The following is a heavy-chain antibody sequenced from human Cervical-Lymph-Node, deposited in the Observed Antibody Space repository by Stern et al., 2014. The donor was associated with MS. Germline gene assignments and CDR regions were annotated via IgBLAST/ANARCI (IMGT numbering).Heavy chain of an antibody. CDR1: GFTFSGYW. V-gene: IGHV3-74*01. CDR2: IDTDGTIT. D-gene: IGHD3-16*01. J-gene: IGHJ4*02. CDR3: TRDIGGAAGY. Sequence: EVQLVESGGGSVQPGASLTLSCAASGFTFSGYWMHWVRQAPGKGLEWVSRIDTDGTITSYADSVKGRFTISRDNAKNTLFLQMHSLRAEDTALYYCTRDIGGAAGYWGQGTLVTVS.